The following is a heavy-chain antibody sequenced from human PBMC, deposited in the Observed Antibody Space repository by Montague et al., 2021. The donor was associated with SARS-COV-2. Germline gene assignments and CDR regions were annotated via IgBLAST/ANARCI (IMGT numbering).Heavy chain of an antibody. CDR1: GFTFSSYW. Sequence: SLRLSCAASGFTFSSYWMSWVRQAPGKGLEWVANIKQDGSEKYYVDSVKGRFTISRDNAKNSLYLQMNSLRAEDTAVYYCARDHRQVWFGAPVMERYFDXGGQGTLVTVSS. V-gene: IGHV3-7*01. J-gene: IGHJ4*02. CDR2: IKQDGSEK. CDR3: ARDHRQVWFGAPVMERYFDX. D-gene: IGHD3-10*01.